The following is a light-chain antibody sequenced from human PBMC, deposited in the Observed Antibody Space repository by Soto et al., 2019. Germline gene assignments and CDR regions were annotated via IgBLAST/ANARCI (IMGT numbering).Light chain of an antibody. CDR1: SSDVGGSNY. CDR2: DVS. CDR3: SSYTSSSTLLYV. J-gene: IGLJ1*01. Sequence: QSALTQPASVSGSPGQSITISCTGTSSDVGGSNYVSWYQQHPGKAPKLMIYDVSNRPSGVSNSFSGSKSGNTASLTISGLQAEDEADYYCSSYTSSSTLLYVFGTGTKLTVL. V-gene: IGLV2-14*01.